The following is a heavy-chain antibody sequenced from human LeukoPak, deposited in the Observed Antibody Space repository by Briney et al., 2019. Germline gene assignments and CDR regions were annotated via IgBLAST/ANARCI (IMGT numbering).Heavy chain of an antibody. CDR2: IDYSGYT. D-gene: IGHD5-18*01. CDR3: ARRYSYGFGDAFDI. J-gene: IGHJ3*02. Sequence: SETLSLTCTVSGDAIDSGDYYWGWIRQPPGGGLECIASIDYSGYTYYDPSFKSRVSLSVDTAKSQFSLKLSSVTAADTAVYYCARRYSYGFGDAFDIWGQGTMVTVSS. V-gene: IGHV4-39*07. CDR1: GDAIDSGDYY.